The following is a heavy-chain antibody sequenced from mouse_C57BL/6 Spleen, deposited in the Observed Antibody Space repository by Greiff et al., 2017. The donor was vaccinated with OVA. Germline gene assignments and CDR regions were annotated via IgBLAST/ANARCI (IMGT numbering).Heavy chain of an antibody. CDR1: GYAFTNYL. CDR3: ARGGCDLYYFDD. Sequence: VQLKQSGAELVRPGTSVKVSCKASGYAFTNYLLEWVKQRPGQGLEWIGVLTPGRGGTNYNEKFKGKAPLTADKSSSTAYMQLSSLTSEDSAFYFCARGGCDLYYFDDWGQGTTLTVSS. V-gene: IGHV1-54*01. J-gene: IGHJ2*01. CDR2: LTPGRGGT.